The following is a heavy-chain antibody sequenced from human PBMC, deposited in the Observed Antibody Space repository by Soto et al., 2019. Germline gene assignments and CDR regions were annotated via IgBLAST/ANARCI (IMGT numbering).Heavy chain of an antibody. D-gene: IGHD3-3*01. Sequence: QVQLVQSGAEVKKPGSSVKVSCKASGGTFSSYAISWVRQAPGQGLEWMGGIIPIFGTANYAQKFQGRVTITADESTRTAYMELSSLRAEDTAVYYCARGEADFWSGYVYYFDYGGQGTLVTVSS. CDR1: GGTFSSYA. J-gene: IGHJ4*02. V-gene: IGHV1-69*01. CDR3: ARGEADFWSGYVYYFDY. CDR2: IIPIFGTA.